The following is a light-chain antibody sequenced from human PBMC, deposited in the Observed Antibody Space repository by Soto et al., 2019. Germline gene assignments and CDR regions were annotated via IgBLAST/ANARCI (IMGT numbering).Light chain of an antibody. V-gene: IGKV3-20*01. CDR1: QSFSSTY. CDR2: GAS. J-gene: IGKJ2*01. CDR3: QYYGKSPPYT. Sequence: EIGLTQSPGTLSLSPGEGATLACRTSQSFSSTYLSWFQQRPGQAPRVLIYGASNRTSDIPDRLTGSESGTHFTLNISSLEPEDFAVYYCQYYGKSPPYTFGQGTNLDI.